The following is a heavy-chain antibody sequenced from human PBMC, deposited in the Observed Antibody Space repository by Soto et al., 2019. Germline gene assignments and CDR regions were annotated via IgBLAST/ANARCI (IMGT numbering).Heavy chain of an antibody. CDR3: AKDAYYDILTGYPRYSFDI. Sequence: ASVKVSCKASGCTFTGYYMHWVRQAPGQGLEWMGWINPNNGGTIYAQKFQGRVNVTRDTSISTVFMELSRLGSDDTAFYYCAKDAYYDILTGYPRYSFDIWGQGTMVTVSS. J-gene: IGHJ3*02. CDR2: INPNNGGT. D-gene: IGHD3-9*01. CDR1: GCTFTGYY. V-gene: IGHV1-2*02.